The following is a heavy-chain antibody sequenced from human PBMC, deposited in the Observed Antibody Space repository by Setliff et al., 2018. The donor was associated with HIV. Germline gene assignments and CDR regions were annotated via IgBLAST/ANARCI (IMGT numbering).Heavy chain of an antibody. Sequence: SETLSLTCSVSGGSISSSGYYWAWIRQPPGKGLEWIGSIYYSGNTYYNPSVKSRVTISVDTFNNQFSLRLSSVTAADTAVYYCSRAIVAVTAIDHYYYGMDVWGQGTTVTRLL. D-gene: IGHD2-21*02. CDR1: GGSISSSGYY. CDR3: SRAIVAVTAIDHYYYGMDV. J-gene: IGHJ6*02. CDR2: IYYSGNT. V-gene: IGHV4-39*07.